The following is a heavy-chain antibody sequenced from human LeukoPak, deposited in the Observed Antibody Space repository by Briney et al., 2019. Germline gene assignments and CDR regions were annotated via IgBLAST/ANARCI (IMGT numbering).Heavy chain of an antibody. J-gene: IGHJ3*02. Sequence: ASVKVSCKASGYTFTSYDINWVRQATGQGLEWMGWMNPNSGNTGYAQKFQGRVTMTRNTSISTAYMELSSLRSEDTAVYYCAKLLIEMATIFDAFDIWGQGTMVTVSS. CDR1: GYTFTSYD. V-gene: IGHV1-8*01. CDR2: MNPNSGNT. D-gene: IGHD5-24*01. CDR3: AKLLIEMATIFDAFDI.